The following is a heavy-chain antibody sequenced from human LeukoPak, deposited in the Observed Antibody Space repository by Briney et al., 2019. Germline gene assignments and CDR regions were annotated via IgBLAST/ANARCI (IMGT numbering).Heavy chain of an antibody. CDR3: ARGNNTSSGWDYYYYYYGMDV. D-gene: IGHD6-19*01. V-gene: IGHV4-31*03. CDR1: GGSISSGGYY. J-gene: IGHJ6*02. Sequence: PSETLSLTCTVSGGSISSGGYYWSWIRQHPGKGLEWIGYIYYSGSTYYNPSLKSRVTISVDTSKNQFSLKLSSVTAADTAVYYCARGNNTSSGWDYYYYYYGMDVWGQGTTVTVSS. CDR2: IYYSGST.